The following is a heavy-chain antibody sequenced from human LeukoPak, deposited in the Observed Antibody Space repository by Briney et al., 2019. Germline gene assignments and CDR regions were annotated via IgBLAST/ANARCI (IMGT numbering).Heavy chain of an antibody. CDR2: IIPILGIA. V-gene: IGHV1-69*04. CDR1: GGIFSSYG. D-gene: IGHD2-21*02. Sequence: ASVKVSCKASGGIFSSYGISWVRQAPGQGPEWMGRIIPILGIASYAQKFQGRVTITADKSTSTAYMELSSLRSEDSAVYYCARLVVTAIPVLDSWGLGTLVTVSS. J-gene: IGHJ4*02. CDR3: ARLVVTAIPVLDS.